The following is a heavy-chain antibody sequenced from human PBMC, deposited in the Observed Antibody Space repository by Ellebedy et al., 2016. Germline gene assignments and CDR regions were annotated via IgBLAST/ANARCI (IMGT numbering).Heavy chain of an antibody. CDR3: ARVVGSENYYDSSGSDAFDI. CDR1: GFTFNVAG. V-gene: IGHV3-21*04. J-gene: IGHJ3*02. D-gene: IGHD3-22*01. Sequence: GGSLRLXXAASGFTFNVAGMTWVRQAPGKGLEWVATIVFSGTATYYADSLKGRFIISRDNAKNSLYLQMNSLRAEDTAVYYCARVVGSENYYDSSGSDAFDIWGQGTMVTVSS. CDR2: IVFSGTAT.